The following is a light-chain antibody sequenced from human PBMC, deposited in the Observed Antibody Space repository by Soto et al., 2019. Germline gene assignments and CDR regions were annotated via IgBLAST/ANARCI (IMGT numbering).Light chain of an antibody. CDR1: NIGSKN. CDR2: RDS. Sequence: SYELTQPLSVSVALGQTARITCGGNNIGSKNVHWYQQKPGQAPVLVIYRDSNRPSGIPERFSGSNSGNTATLTISRAQAXXXXXYXCQVWDSSTARVFGGGTKLTVL. V-gene: IGLV3-9*01. J-gene: IGLJ3*02. CDR3: QVWDSSTARV.